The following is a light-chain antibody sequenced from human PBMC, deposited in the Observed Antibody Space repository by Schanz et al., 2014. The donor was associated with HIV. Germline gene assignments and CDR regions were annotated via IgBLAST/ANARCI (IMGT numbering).Light chain of an antibody. CDR1: QTISSRS. V-gene: IGKV3-20*01. CDR3: QQYGSFFS. CDR2: GAS. Sequence: IVLTQSPGTLSLSPGERATLSCRASQTISSRSLAWYQQESGQAPRLLIFGASTRAAGIPDRFSGTGSGTDFTLTISRLEPEDFAVYYCQQYGSFFSFGGGTKVEIK. J-gene: IGKJ4*01.